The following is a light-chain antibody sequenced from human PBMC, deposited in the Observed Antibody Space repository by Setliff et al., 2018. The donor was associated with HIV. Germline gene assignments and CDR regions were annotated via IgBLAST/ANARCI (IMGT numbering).Light chain of an antibody. V-gene: IGLV2-11*01. J-gene: IGLJ1*01. Sequence: QSVLAQPRSVSGSPGQSVTISCTGTSSDVGDYNHVSWYQQHPGKAPKLIIYDASKRPSGVPDRFSGSKSDSTASLTISGLQPEDEADYYCSSYTTSITFVFGTGTKVTVL. CDR2: DAS. CDR1: SSDVGDYNH. CDR3: SSYTTSITFV.